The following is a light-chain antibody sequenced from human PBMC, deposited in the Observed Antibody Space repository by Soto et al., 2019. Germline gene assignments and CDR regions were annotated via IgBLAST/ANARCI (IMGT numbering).Light chain of an antibody. Sequence: EIVMTQSPATLSVSPGERATLSCRASQSVSSSYLAWYQQKPGQAPRLLIYGASTRATGSPARFSGSGSGTEFTLTISSLQSEDFAVYYCQHYNTWPWTFGQGTKVDIK. J-gene: IGKJ1*01. V-gene: IGKV3-15*01. CDR2: GAS. CDR3: QHYNTWPWT. CDR1: QSVSSSY.